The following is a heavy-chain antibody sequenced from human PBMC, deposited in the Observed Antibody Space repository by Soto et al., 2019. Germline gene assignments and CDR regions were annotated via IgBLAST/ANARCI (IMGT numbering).Heavy chain of an antibody. V-gene: IGHV4-39*01. D-gene: IGHD1-26*01. Sequence: QLQLQESGPGLVTPSETLSLTCSLSGGAISDARFYWGWIRQSPGRGLEWIGSIYYTGTTFFNPSLQSRVTISVDTSENQFSLKLYSVTAADTALYFCARQKWEQPKWFDPWGQGTLVIVSP. CDR2: IYYTGTT. J-gene: IGHJ5*02. CDR3: ARQKWEQPKWFDP. CDR1: GGAISDARFY.